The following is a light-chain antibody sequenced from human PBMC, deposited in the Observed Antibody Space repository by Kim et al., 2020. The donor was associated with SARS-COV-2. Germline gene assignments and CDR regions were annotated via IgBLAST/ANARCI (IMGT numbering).Light chain of an antibody. Sequence: PASISCRSSASRLYGDGNHYLDWYLQKPGQSPQLLIYLGSDRASGVPDRFSGSGSGTDFTLEISRVEAEDVGVYYCMQALQSPPYSFGQGTKLKI. V-gene: IGKV2-28*01. CDR1: ASRLYGDGNHY. CDR3: MQALQSPPYS. CDR2: LGS. J-gene: IGKJ2*03.